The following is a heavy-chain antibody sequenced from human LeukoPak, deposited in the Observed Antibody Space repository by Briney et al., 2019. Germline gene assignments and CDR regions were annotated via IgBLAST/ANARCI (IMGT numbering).Heavy chain of an antibody. CDR2: IYPGDSDT. J-gene: IGHJ6*02. CDR1: GYSFTSYW. Sequence: GESLTISCKGSGYSFTSYWIGWVRQMPEKGLEWMGIIYPGDSDTRYSPSFQGQVTISADKSISTAYLQWSSLKASDTAMYYCATSTYYYYYGMDVWGQGTTVTVSS. CDR3: ATSTYYYYYGMDV. V-gene: IGHV5-51*01.